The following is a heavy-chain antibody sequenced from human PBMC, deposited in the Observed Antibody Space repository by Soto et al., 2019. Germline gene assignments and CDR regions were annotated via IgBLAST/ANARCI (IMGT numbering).Heavy chain of an antibody. Sequence: QVQLVESGGGVVQPGRSLRLSCAASAFSFSSYAMNWVRQAPGKGLEWVAVISYGGNNKWYADSVKGRFTISRDKYENTLYLQMTSRRAEATAVYYCAKNYYGAGSYLMMDDYWGQGTLVTVSA. V-gene: IGHV3-30*18. D-gene: IGHD3-10*01. CDR2: ISYGGNNK. CDR1: AFSFSSYA. CDR3: AKNYYGAGSYLMMDDY. J-gene: IGHJ4*02.